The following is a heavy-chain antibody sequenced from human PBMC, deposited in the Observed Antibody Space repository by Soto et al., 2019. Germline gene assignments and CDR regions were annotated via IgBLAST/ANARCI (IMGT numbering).Heavy chain of an antibody. V-gene: IGHV3-48*02. CDR3: ARIYRRDGNKYADY. D-gene: IGHD3-16*02. CDR2: ISASSTTV. Sequence: EVQLVESGGGLVQPGESLRLSCAASGFTFSSFNMHWVRQAPGKGLEWVSYISASSTTVYYADSVKGRFTISRDNAKNLLYLQMNSLRDEDTAVYYCARIYRRDGNKYADYWGQGTLVTVSS. J-gene: IGHJ4*02. CDR1: GFTFSSFN.